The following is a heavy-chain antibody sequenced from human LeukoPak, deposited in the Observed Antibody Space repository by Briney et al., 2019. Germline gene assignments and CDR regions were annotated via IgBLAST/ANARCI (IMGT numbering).Heavy chain of an antibody. Sequence: GGSLRLSCAASGFTFSSYEMNWVRQAPGKGLEWVSYISSSGSTIYYADSVKGRFTISRDNAKNSLYLQMNSLRAEDTAVYYCAKDQGEYTSGWYPAQNFDYWGQGTLVTVSS. V-gene: IGHV3-48*03. J-gene: IGHJ4*02. D-gene: IGHD6-19*01. CDR2: ISSSGSTI. CDR1: GFTFSSYE. CDR3: AKDQGEYTSGWYPAQNFDY.